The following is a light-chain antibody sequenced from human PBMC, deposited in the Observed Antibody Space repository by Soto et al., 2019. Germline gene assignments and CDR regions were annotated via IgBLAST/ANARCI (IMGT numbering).Light chain of an antibody. CDR2: EVS. Sequence: QPVLTQPASVSGSPGQSITISCTGTSSDVGGYNYVSWFQQHPGKAPKLKIYEVSNRPSGVSNRFSGSKSGYTASLTISELQAEDEDDYYCTSFTSSSTWVFGGGTKLTVL. CDR3: TSFTSSSTWV. J-gene: IGLJ3*02. CDR1: SSDVGGYNY. V-gene: IGLV2-14*03.